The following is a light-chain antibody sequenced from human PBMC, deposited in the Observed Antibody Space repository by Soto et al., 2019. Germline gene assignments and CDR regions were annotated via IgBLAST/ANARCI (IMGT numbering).Light chain of an antibody. CDR2: RAS. V-gene: IGKV3-20*01. CDR1: QSVSSSY. J-gene: IGKJ4*01. CDR3: QQYGSSPTLT. Sequence: EIVLTQSPGTLSLSPGERATLSCRASQSVSSSYLAWYQQKPGQAPRLLIYRASSRATGIPDRFSGSGSGTDFTLTISRLEPEDFAVYYCQQYGSSPTLTFGGGTKVDIK.